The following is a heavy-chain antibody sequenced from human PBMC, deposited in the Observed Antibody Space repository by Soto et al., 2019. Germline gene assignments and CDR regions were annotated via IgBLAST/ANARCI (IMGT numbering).Heavy chain of an antibody. CDR3: AHRPSYCSGGSCYSGFDY. Sequence: SGPTLVNPTQTLTLTCTFSGFSLSTSGVGVGWIRQPPGKALEWLALIYWDDDKRYSPSLKSRLTITKDTSKNQVVLTMTNMDPVDTATFYCAHRPSYCSGGSCYSGFDYWGQGTLVTVSS. J-gene: IGHJ4*02. CDR1: GFSLSTSGVG. D-gene: IGHD2-15*01. V-gene: IGHV2-5*02. CDR2: IYWDDDK.